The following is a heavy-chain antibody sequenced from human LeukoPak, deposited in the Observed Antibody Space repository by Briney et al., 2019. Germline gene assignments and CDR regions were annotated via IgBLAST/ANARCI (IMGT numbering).Heavy chain of an antibody. CDR3: ARGHGTMVRGLLDY. CDR1: GGSISSSSYY. Sequence: NPSETLSLTCTVSGGSISSSSYYWGWIRQPPGKGLEWIGSIYYSGSTYYNPSLKSRVTISVDTSKNQFSLKLSSVTAADTAVYYCARGHGTMVRGLLDYWGQGTLVTVSS. J-gene: IGHJ4*02. CDR2: IYYSGST. D-gene: IGHD3-10*01. V-gene: IGHV4-39*01.